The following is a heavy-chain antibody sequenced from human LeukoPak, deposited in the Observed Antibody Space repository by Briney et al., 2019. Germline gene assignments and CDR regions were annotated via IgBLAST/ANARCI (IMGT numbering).Heavy chain of an antibody. V-gene: IGHV4-59*01. J-gene: IGHJ4*02. CDR2: VYYSGTA. Sequence: KPSETLSLTCTVAGGSISSYYWSWIRQPPGKGLEWLGYVYYSGTANNNPSLNSRVTVSVDTSKNQFSLRLSSVTAADTAVYYCARAEGSSGRRIFDYWGQGTLVTVSS. D-gene: IGHD6-19*01. CDR3: ARAEGSSGRRIFDY. CDR1: GGSISSYY.